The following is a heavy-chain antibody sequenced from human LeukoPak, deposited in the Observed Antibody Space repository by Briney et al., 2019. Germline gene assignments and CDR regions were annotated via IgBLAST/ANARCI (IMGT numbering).Heavy chain of an antibody. CDR2: IKQDGSEK. D-gene: IGHD3-22*01. J-gene: IGHJ4*02. V-gene: IGHV3-7*01. Sequence: GGSLTLSCTGSGFTFRSYGMHWVRQAPGKGLEWVANIKQDGSEKYYVDSVKGRFTISRDNAKNSLYLQMNSLRAEDTAVYYCARDRGDYYDSSGLYYFDYWGQGTLVTVSS. CDR1: GFTFRSYG. CDR3: ARDRGDYYDSSGLYYFDY.